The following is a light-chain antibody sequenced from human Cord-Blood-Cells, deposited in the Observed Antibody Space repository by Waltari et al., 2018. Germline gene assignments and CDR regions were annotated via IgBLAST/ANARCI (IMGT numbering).Light chain of an antibody. J-gene: IGLJ2*01. Sequence: QSAPTQPASVSGSPGPSITISCTGTSSDVGGYNYVSWYPQHPGKAPKLMIYDVSNRPSGVSNRFSGSKSGNTASLTISGLQAEDEADYYCSSYTSSSTLVVFGGGTKLTVL. CDR3: SSYTSSSTLVV. V-gene: IGLV2-14*01. CDR1: SSDVGGYNY. CDR2: DVS.